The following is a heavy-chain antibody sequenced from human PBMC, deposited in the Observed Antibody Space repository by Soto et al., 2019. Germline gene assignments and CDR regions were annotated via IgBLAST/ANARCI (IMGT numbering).Heavy chain of an antibody. V-gene: IGHV4-4*02. CDR2: IYHSGST. J-gene: IGHJ6*02. Sequence: SETLSLTCAVSGGSISSSNWWSWVRQPPGKGLEWIGEIYHSGSTNYNPSLKSRVTISVDKSKNQFSLKLSSVTAADTAVYYCARVLGSGSYSHYYYGMDVWRQRTTVTVSS. CDR1: GGSISSSNW. D-gene: IGHD1-26*01. CDR3: ARVLGSGSYSHYYYGMDV.